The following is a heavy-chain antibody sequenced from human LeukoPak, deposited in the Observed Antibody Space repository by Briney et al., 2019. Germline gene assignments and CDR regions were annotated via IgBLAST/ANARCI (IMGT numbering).Heavy chain of an antibody. CDR1: GGSLSSSSYY. CDR3: ARSRITMIVVVPVAFDI. J-gene: IGHJ3*02. CDR2: IYYSGST. V-gene: IGHV4-39*01. Sequence: PSETLSLTCTVSGGSLSSSSYYWGWIRQPPGKGLEWIGSIYYSGSTYSNPSLKSRVTISVDTSKNQFSLKLSSVTAADTAVYYCARSRITMIVVVPVAFDIWGQGTMVTVSS. D-gene: IGHD3-22*01.